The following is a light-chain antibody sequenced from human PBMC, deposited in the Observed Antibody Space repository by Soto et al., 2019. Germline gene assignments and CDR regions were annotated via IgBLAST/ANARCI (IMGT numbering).Light chain of an antibody. CDR3: QQSHSIPYT. J-gene: IGKJ2*01. Sequence: DIQMTQSPSSLSASVGDRVTITCRASQTISSYLNWYQQKPGKAPKLLIYAASSLQSGVPSRFSGSGSGTDFILTIISLQPEDFATYYCQQSHSIPYTFGQGTKLEIK. CDR2: AAS. CDR1: QTISSY. V-gene: IGKV1-39*01.